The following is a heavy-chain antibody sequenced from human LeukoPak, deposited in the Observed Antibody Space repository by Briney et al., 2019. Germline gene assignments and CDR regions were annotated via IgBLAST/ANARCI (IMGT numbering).Heavy chain of an antibody. D-gene: IGHD3-22*01. Sequence: PSETLSLTCTVSGGSMSNYYWNWIRQPPGKGLEGIAYIHSSGSTNYNPALKRRVTISVDTSKNQFSLKLSSVTAADTATYYCARDSRDSSGYYHAGMDVWGQGTTVTVSS. V-gene: IGHV4-59*01. CDR1: GGSMSNYY. CDR2: IHSSGST. J-gene: IGHJ6*02. CDR3: ARDSRDSSGYYHAGMDV.